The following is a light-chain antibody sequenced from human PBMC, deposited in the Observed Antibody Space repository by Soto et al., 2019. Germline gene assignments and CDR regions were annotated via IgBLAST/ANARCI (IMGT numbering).Light chain of an antibody. Sequence: DIQMTQSPCPLSASVGDRVTITCRASQGISTWLAWYQQKPGKAPKLLIYKASTLKSGVPSRFSGSGSGTEFTLTICSLQPDDFATYYWQLDNSYSEAFGQGTKVDI. CDR3: QLDNSYSEA. CDR2: KAS. J-gene: IGKJ1*01. V-gene: IGKV1-5*03. CDR1: QGISTW.